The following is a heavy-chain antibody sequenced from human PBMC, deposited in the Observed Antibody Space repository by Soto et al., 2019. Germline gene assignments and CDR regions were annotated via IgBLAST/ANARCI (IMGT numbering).Heavy chain of an antibody. D-gene: IGHD3-16*01. Sequence: QVQLVQSGGEVKRPGASVRVSCKASGYTFNSYGISWVRQAPGQGLEWMGWISAYNGHTDYARKFQGRVAMTRDISTNTVSMELRDLRFDDTAVHYCARGRTWGARDFDNWGQGTLVTVSS. CDR3: ARGRTWGARDFDN. J-gene: IGHJ4*02. CDR2: ISAYNGHT. V-gene: IGHV1-18*01. CDR1: GYTFNSYG.